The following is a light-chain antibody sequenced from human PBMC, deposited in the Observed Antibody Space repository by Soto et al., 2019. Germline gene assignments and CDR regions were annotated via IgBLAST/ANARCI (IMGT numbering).Light chain of an antibody. V-gene: IGKV1-5*03. J-gene: IGKJ1*01. CDR1: QTISSW. CDR3: QQYGNSPQT. CDR2: KAS. Sequence: DLQMTQSPSTLSGAVGDRFTITCRASQTISSWLAWYQQKPGKAPKLLIYKASTLKSGVPSRFSGSGSGTEFTLTISSLQPEDFAVYYCQQYGNSPQTFGQGTKVDI.